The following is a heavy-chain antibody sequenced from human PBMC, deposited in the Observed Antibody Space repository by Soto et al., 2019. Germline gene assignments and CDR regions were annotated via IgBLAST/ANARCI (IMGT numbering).Heavy chain of an antibody. CDR1: GFTFTSSA. Sequence: SVKVSCKTSGFTFTSSAVQWVRQARGQRLEWIGRIVVGSGNTNYAQEFQERVTITRDMSTSTAYMELSSLRSEDTAVYYCAADGYYGAFDIWGQGTMVTVS. V-gene: IGHV1-58*01. J-gene: IGHJ3*02. CDR3: AADGYYGAFDI. D-gene: IGHD3-22*01. CDR2: IVVGSGNT.